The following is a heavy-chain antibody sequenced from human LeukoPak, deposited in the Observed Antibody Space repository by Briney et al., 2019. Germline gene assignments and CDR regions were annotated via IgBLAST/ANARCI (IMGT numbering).Heavy chain of an antibody. CDR1: GGSFSGYY. CDR2: INHSGST. J-gene: IGHJ2*01. CDR3: ARGPRRKRYFDL. V-gene: IGHV4-34*01. Sequence: SETLSLTCAVYGGSFSGYYWSWIRQPPGKGLEWIGEINHSGSTNYNPSLKSRVTISVDTSKNQFSLKLSSVTAADTAVYYCARGPRRKRYFDLWGRGTLVTVSS.